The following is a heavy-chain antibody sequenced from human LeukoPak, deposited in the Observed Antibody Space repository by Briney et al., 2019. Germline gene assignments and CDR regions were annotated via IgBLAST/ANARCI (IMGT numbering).Heavy chain of an antibody. CDR2: IYPGDSDT. CDR3: ARVPCGGDCYSYWFDP. Sequence: GESLKISCKGSGYSFTSYWIGWVRQMPGKGLEWMGIIYPGDSDTRYSPSFQGQVTISADKSISTAYLQWSSLKASDTAMYYCARVPCGGDCYSYWFDPWGQGTLVTVSS. V-gene: IGHV5-51*01. D-gene: IGHD2-21*02. CDR1: GYSFTSYW. J-gene: IGHJ5*02.